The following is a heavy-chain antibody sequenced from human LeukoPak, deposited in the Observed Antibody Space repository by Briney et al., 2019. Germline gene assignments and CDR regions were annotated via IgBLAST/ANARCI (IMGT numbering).Heavy chain of an antibody. CDR1: GYTFSSYS. J-gene: IGHJ4*02. D-gene: IGHD1/OR15-1a*01. CDR2: INTNTGDP. CDR3: AREEHYLGAIFEY. V-gene: IGHV7-4-1*02. Sequence: ASVKVSCKASGYTFSSYSMNWVRQAPGQGLEWMGWINTNTGDPTYAQGFTGRFVFSLDTSVSTAYLQISSLEAEDTAVYYCAREEHYLGAIFEYWGQGTLVTVSS.